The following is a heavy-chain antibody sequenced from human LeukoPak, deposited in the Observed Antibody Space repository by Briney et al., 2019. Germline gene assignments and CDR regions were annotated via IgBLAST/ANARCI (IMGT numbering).Heavy chain of an antibody. CDR1: GGSISSYY. D-gene: IGHD6-13*01. J-gene: IGHJ4*02. Sequence: KPSETLSLTCTVSGGSISSYYWSWIRQPPGKGLEWIGHIYYSGSTNYNPSLKSRVTISVDTSKNQFSLKLSSVTAADTAVYYCASSARSIAAAEFDYWGQGTLVTVSS. CDR2: IYYSGST. CDR3: ASSARSIAAAEFDY. V-gene: IGHV4-59*01.